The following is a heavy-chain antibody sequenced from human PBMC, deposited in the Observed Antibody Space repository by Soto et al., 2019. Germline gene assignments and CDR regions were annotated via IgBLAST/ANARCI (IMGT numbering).Heavy chain of an antibody. Sequence: ASVKVSCKASGYTFTSYGISWVRQAPGQGLEWMGWISAYNGNTNYAQKFQGRVTMTTDTSTSTAYMELRSLRSDDTAVYYCARDYRRAGYISSWYVTPSDYWGQGTLVTVSS. CDR2: ISAYNGNT. CDR3: ARDYRRAGYISSWYVTPSDY. V-gene: IGHV1-18*04. CDR1: GYTFTSYG. J-gene: IGHJ4*02. D-gene: IGHD6-13*01.